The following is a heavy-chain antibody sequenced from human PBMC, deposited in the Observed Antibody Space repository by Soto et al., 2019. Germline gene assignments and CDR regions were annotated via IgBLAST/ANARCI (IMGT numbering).Heavy chain of an antibody. V-gene: IGHV4-4*02. D-gene: IGHD2-8*02. CDR1: GASIGSGNW. CDR3: ARHEGWTGPDQ. CDR2: IFHDGNT. Sequence: HLQESGPGLVKPSETLSLTCAVSGASIGSGNWWSWVRQPPGKGLEWIAEIFHDGNTNYNPSLQSRVTISVDKSQNQFSLNVNFVTAAYTAVYYCARHEGWTGPDQWGQGTLVTVSS. J-gene: IGHJ5*02.